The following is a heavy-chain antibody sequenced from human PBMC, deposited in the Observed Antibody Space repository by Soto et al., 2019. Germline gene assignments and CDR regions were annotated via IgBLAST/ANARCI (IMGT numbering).Heavy chain of an antibody. Sequence: GGSLRLSCAASGFTFSSYAMSWVRQAPGKGLEWVSAISGSGGSTYYADSVKGRFTISRDNSKNTLYLQMNSLRAEDTAVYYCAKGDSSSPKYYYYYGMDVWGQGTTVTVSS. J-gene: IGHJ6*02. CDR2: ISGSGGST. CDR1: GFTFSSYA. D-gene: IGHD6-6*01. V-gene: IGHV3-23*01. CDR3: AKGDSSSPKYYYYYGMDV.